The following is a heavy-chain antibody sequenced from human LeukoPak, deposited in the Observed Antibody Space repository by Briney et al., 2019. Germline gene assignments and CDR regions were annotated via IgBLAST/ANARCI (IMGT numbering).Heavy chain of an antibody. Sequence: PGRSLRLSCAASGFTFSSYAMHWVRQAPGKGLEWVAAISYDGSNKYYADSVKGRFTISRDNSKNTLYLQMNSLRAEDTAVYYCARDFYGDYSWFDPWGQGTLVTVSS. CDR2: ISYDGSNK. J-gene: IGHJ5*02. D-gene: IGHD4-17*01. CDR1: GFTFSSYA. CDR3: ARDFYGDYSWFDP. V-gene: IGHV3-30*14.